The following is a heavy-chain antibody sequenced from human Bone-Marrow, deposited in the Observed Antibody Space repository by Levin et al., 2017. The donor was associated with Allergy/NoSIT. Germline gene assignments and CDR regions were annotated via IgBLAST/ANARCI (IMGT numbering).Heavy chain of an antibody. J-gene: IGHJ6*02. CDR3: ARVLDGSGSSEDLYGMDV. CDR2: IYYSGTT. CDR1: GGSISSSY. V-gene: IGHV4-59*01. Sequence: SQTLSLTCTVSGGSISSSYWSWIRQPPGKGLEWIGYIYYSGTTNSNPSLKSRVTISVDTSKNQFSLKLSSVTAADTAVYYCARVLDGSGSSEDLYGMDVWGQGTTVTVSS. D-gene: IGHD3-10*01.